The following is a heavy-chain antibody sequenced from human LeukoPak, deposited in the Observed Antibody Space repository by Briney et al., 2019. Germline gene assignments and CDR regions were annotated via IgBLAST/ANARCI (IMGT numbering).Heavy chain of an antibody. J-gene: IGHJ6*02. D-gene: IGHD3-10*01. CDR2: INPSGGST. CDR1: GYTFTSYY. Sequence: ASVKVSCKASGYTFTSYYMHWVRQAPGQGLEWMGIINPSGGSTSYAQKFQGRVTMTRDTSTSTVYMGLSSLRSEDTAVYYCARVLRITMVRGVFYGMDVWGQGTTVTVSS. V-gene: IGHV1-46*01. CDR3: ARVLRITMVRGVFYGMDV.